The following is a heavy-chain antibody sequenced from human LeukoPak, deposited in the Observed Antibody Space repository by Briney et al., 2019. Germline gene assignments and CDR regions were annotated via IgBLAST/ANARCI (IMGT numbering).Heavy chain of an antibody. D-gene: IGHD2-2*01. J-gene: IGHJ4*02. Sequence: GGSLRLSCAASGFTFSSYAMGWVRQAPGKGLDWVSAISGSGGSTYYADSVKGRFTISRDNSKNTLYLQMNSLRAEDTAVYYCAKLEKIGYCSSTGCRYFDYWGQGTLVTVSS. CDR2: ISGSGGST. CDR1: GFTFSSYA. V-gene: IGHV3-23*01. CDR3: AKLEKIGYCSSTGCRYFDY.